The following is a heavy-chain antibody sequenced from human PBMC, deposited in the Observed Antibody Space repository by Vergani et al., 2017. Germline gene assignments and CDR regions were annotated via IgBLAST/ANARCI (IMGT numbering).Heavy chain of an antibody. J-gene: IGHJ4*02. D-gene: IGHD2-21*01. CDR2: IYDSGDT. CDR1: GDSMNTYY. V-gene: IGHV4-59*01. CDR3: ARGALWWLRQIDS. Sequence: QVQLVESGPGLVKPSETLSLTCSVSGDSMNTYYWTWIRQPPGKGLEWIGYIYDSGDTKYNPSLKSRVTMSLDTSKNQFSLNLYSVTAADTAVYYCARGALWWLRQIDSWGQGTLVTVSS.